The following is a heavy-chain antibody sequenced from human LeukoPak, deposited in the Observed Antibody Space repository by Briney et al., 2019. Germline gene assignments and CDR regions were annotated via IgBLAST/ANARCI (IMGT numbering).Heavy chain of an antibody. CDR3: AKGKLQQWQDWFDP. CDR1: GFTFSSYA. D-gene: IGHD6-19*01. J-gene: IGHJ5*02. V-gene: IGHV3-23*01. Sequence: HPGGSLRLSCAASGFTFSSYAMSWVRQAPGKGLEWVSAISGSGGSTYYADSVKGRFTISRDNSKNTLYLQMNSLRAEDTAVYYCAKGKLQQWQDWFDPWGQGTLVTVSP. CDR2: ISGSGGST.